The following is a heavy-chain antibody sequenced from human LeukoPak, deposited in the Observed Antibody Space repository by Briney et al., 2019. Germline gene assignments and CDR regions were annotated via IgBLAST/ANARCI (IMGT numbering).Heavy chain of an antibody. CDR3: ATGASKVTTDFANY. CDR1: GYSFSNYW. D-gene: IGHD4-17*01. J-gene: IGHJ4*02. CDR2: IDPSDSYT. V-gene: IGHV5-10-1*01. Sequence: GESLKISCKGSGYSFSNYWISWVRQMPGKGLEWMGRIDPSDSYTKYSPSFEGHVTISVDKSISTAFLQWNCLKASDSAMYYCATGASKVTTDFANYWGQGTQVAVSS.